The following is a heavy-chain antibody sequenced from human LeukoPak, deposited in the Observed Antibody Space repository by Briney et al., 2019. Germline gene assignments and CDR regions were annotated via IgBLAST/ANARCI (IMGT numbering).Heavy chain of an antibody. J-gene: IGHJ6*02. CDR1: GFTFSTYW. D-gene: IGHD6-25*01. Sequence: PGGSLRLSCAASGFTFSTYWMSWVRQAPVKGLEWVANIKQDGSEKYYVDSVKGRFTVSRGNAKNSLFLQMNSLRVEDTAVYYCARFQGGGWDVWGQGTTVTVSS. CDR3: ARFQGGGWDV. V-gene: IGHV3-7*01. CDR2: IKQDGSEK.